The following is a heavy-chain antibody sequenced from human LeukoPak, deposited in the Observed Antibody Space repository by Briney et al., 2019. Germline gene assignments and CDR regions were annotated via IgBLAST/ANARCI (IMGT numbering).Heavy chain of an antibody. CDR2: IIVSGGST. CDR1: GLTFSING. V-gene: IGHV3-23*01. CDR3: GKDFRRGRDY. D-gene: IGHD5-12*01. Sequence: PGPSLTPSRAASGLTFSINGTHSVRHPPGNWREWVSTIIVSGGSTYYAASVKGRFTISRDNSKNTLYLQMNRPRTQPPTVYYCGKDFRRGRDYWGQETWSPSPQ. J-gene: IGHJ4*01.